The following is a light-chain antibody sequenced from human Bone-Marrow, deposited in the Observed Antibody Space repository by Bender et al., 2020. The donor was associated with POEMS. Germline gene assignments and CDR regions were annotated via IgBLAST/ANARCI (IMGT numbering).Light chain of an antibody. CDR2: RDN. CDR1: KLGDEN. Sequence: SYKLTQPPSVSVSPGQTASVTCSGEKLGDENVCWYQQRTGQSPVLVIYRDNVRPPGIPARFTASNSGTTATLTIRGTQPMDEADYYCQACSSPTRFVFGTGTQVTVL. V-gene: IGLV3-1*01. CDR3: QACSSPTRFV. J-gene: IGLJ1*01.